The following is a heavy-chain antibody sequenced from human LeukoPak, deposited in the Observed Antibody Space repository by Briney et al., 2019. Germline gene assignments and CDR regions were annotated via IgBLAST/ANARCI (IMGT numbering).Heavy chain of an antibody. V-gene: IGHV3-33*01. CDR1: GFTFSNYG. D-gene: IGHD1-7*01. CDR3: ARQGGLGNYATGSWFDP. J-gene: IGHJ5*02. CDR2: IWYEGTNK. Sequence: PGGSLRLSCAGSGFTFSNYGMHLVRQAPGKGLEWVEVIWYEGTNKYYADSVKGRYTISRDNSKNTLYLQMDSLRAEDTAMYYCARQGGLGNYATGSWFDPWGQGTLVTVSS.